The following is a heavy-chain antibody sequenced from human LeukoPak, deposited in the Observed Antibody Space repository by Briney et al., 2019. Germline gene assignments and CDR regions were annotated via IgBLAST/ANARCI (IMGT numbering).Heavy chain of an antibody. CDR1: GFTFISYS. D-gene: IGHD6-6*01. V-gene: IGHV3-21*01. CDR2: TSSSSGYI. J-gene: IGHJ6*02. CDR3: ARALAAISIAARRRGSSYYYYGMDV. Sequence: PGWSLRVYCAAAGFTFISYSMNWVRQDPGKGLECVSSTSSSSGYIYSEVLVKGHFTISRDNAKNSLYLQMNSLKAEDTAVYYCARALAAISIAARRRGSSYYYYGMDVWGQGTTVTVSS.